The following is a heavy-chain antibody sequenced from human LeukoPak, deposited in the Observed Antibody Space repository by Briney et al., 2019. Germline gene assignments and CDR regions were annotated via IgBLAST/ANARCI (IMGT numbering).Heavy chain of an antibody. D-gene: IGHD2-15*01. CDR3: ARGWGYCSGGNCYFTYFDY. CDR1: GGSFSGYY. CDR2: INHSGST. V-gene: IGHV4-34*01. Sequence: SETLSLTCAVYGGSFSGYYWSWIRQPPGKGLEWIGEINHSGSTNYNPSLKSRVTISVDTSKNQFSLKLSSVTAADTAVYYCARGWGYCSGGNCYFTYFDYWGQGALVTVSS. J-gene: IGHJ4*02.